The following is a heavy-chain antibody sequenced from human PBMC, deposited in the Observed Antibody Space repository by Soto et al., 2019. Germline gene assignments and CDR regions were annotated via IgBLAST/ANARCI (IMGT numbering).Heavy chain of an antibody. D-gene: IGHD2-15*01. J-gene: IGHJ4*02. V-gene: IGHV3-48*01. CDR3: ARDCAGTCWFAY. Sequence: EVQLVKSGGGKVQPGGSLRLSCAGSGFSFSDFSMNWVRQAPGKGLEWISNINRDSSVIMYADSLRGRVTISRDNAKNTLFLQINRLRVEDTAVYYCARDCAGTCWFAYWGPGIPVTVSS. CDR1: GFSFSDFS. CDR2: INRDSSVI.